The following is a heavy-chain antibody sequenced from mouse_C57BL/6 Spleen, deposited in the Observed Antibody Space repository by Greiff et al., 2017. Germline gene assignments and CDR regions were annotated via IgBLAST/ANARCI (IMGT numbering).Heavy chain of an antibody. CDR2: IWSGGST. CDR1: GFSLTSYG. Sequence: VQRVESGPGLVQPSQSLSITCTVSGFSLTSYGVHWVRQSPGKGLEWLGVIWSGGSTDYNAAFISRLSISKDNSKSQVFFKMNSLQADDTAIYYCARGHSNYPDYGGQGTTLTVSS. CDR3: ARGHSNYPDY. J-gene: IGHJ2*01. D-gene: IGHD2-5*01. V-gene: IGHV2-2*01.